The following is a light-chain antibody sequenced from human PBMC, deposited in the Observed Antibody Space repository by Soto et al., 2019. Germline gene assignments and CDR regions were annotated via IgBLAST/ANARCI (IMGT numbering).Light chain of an antibody. V-gene: IGKV2-30*01. CDR1: QSLVYSDGNTY. J-gene: IGKJ2*01. Sequence: DVVMTQSPLSLPVTLGQPASISCRSSQSLVYSDGNTYLNWFQQRPGQSPRRLLYKVSNRDSGVPDRFSGSGSGADFKLKMSRVEAEDVGVYYCMKGTDGPREVLSFGQGTKLEIK. CDR2: KVS. CDR3: MKGTDGPREVLS.